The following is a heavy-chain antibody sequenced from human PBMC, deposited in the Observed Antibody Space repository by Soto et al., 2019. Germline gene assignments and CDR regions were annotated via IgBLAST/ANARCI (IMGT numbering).Heavy chain of an antibody. D-gene: IGHD6-19*01. J-gene: IGHJ3*02. CDR3: ASDPGQYSSGWLDDAFDI. Sequence: EVQLLESGGGLVQPGGSLRLSCAASGFTFSSYAMSWVRQAPGKGLEWVSGISGSGGSTYYADSVKGRFTISRDNSKNTLYLQMNSLRAEDTAVYYCASDPGQYSSGWLDDAFDIWGQGTMVTVSS. CDR1: GFTFSSYA. CDR2: ISGSGGST. V-gene: IGHV3-23*01.